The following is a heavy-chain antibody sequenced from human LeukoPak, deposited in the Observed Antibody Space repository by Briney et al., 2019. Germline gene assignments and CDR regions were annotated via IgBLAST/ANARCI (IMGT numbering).Heavy chain of an antibody. Sequence: PGGSLRLSYAASGFTFSSYWMTWVRQGPGEWLEWVANIKLDGSEKYYVDSVKGRFTISRDNAKNSLYLQMNSLRADDTAVYYCARVWAYYYDSSGYIDYWGQGTLVTVSS. J-gene: IGHJ4*02. CDR3: ARVWAYYYDSSGYIDY. CDR1: GFTFSSYW. CDR2: IKLDGSEK. V-gene: IGHV3-7*05. D-gene: IGHD3-22*01.